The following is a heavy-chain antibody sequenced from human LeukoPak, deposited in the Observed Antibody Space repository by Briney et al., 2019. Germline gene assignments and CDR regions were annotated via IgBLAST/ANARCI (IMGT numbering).Heavy chain of an antibody. V-gene: IGHV1-18*01. CDR1: GYTFTSYG. Sequence: GASVKVSCKASGYTFTSYGISWVRQAPGQGLEWMGWISAYNGNTNYAQKFQGRVIMTIDTSTSTAYMELRSLRSDDTAVYYCARSKWSAGGNYYYYMDVWGKGTTVTVSS. CDR2: ISAYNGNT. J-gene: IGHJ6*03. CDR3: ARSKWSAGGNYYYYMDV. D-gene: IGHD2-15*01.